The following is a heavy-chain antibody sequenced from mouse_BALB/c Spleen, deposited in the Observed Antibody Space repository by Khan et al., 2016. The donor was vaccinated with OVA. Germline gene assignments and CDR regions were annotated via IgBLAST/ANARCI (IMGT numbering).Heavy chain of an antibody. CDR2: IWGDGST. J-gene: IGHJ4*01. CDR3: AQFPPDYYSVDY. CDR1: GFSLTSYG. Sequence: QVQLKESGPGLVAPSQSLSITCTVSGFSLTSYGVNWVRQPPGKGLEWLGVIWGDGSTNYHSTLKSRLIISKDNTKSQVFLKLNSLQPDDTAAYCCAQFPPDYYSVDYWGQGTSVTVSS. V-gene: IGHV2-3*01.